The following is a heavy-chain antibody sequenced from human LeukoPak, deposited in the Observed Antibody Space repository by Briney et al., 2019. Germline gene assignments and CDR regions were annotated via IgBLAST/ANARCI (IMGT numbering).Heavy chain of an antibody. Sequence: SETLSLTCTVSGGSISSYYWSWIRQPPGKGLEWLGYIYYSGSTNYNPSLKSRVTISVDTSKNQFSLKLSSVTAADTAVYYCARDGYDFWSGYSSVWGQGTLVTVSS. CDR2: IYYSGST. D-gene: IGHD3-3*01. J-gene: IGHJ4*02. V-gene: IGHV4-59*01. CDR3: ARDGYDFWSGYSSV. CDR1: GGSISSYY.